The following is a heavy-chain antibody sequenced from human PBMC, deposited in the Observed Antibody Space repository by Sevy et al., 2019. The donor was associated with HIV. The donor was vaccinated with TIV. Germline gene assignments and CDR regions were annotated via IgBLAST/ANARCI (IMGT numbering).Heavy chain of an antibody. CDR3: AREGSGSYPRGLDY. Sequence: GGSLRLSCAASGFTFDDYGMSWVRQAPGKGLEWVSGINWNGGSTGYADSVKGRFTISRDSAKNSLYLQMNSPRAEDTALYYCAREGSGSYPRGLDYWGQGTLVTVSS. CDR1: GFTFDDYG. J-gene: IGHJ4*02. D-gene: IGHD1-26*01. CDR2: INWNGGST. V-gene: IGHV3-20*04.